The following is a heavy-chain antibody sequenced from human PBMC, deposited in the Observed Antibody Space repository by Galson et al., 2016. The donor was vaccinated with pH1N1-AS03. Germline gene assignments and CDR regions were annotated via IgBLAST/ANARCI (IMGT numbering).Heavy chain of an antibody. J-gene: IGHJ6*02. Sequence: SVKVSCKASGYTFTGYYIQWVRQAPGQGLEWMGWINPNSGGTNYAQKFHGRVTMTRDTSISTAYMELNSLRAEDTAVYYCARDPRGPCSSATCATTYYFGMDVWGQGTTVIVSS. V-gene: IGHV1-2*02. CDR1: GYTFTGYY. CDR3: ARDPRGPCSSATCATTYYFGMDV. CDR2: INPNSGGT. D-gene: IGHD1-26*01.